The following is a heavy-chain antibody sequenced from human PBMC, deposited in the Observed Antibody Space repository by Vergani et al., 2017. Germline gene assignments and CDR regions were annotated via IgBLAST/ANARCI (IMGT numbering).Heavy chain of an antibody. CDR1: GGSISGHY. D-gene: IGHD2-8*02. V-gene: IGHV4-59*11. CDR2: IYYTGDT. J-gene: IGHJ4*02. Sequence: QVQLQESGPGLVKPSETLSLTCTISGGSISGHYWSWIRQAPGKGLDWVGYIYYTGDTRSNPSLTSRISMSLDTSRSQFSLTVKSVPVADTAVYYCARYLCPGGSCIGFDYWGQGILVTVSS. CDR3: ARYLCPGGSCIGFDY.